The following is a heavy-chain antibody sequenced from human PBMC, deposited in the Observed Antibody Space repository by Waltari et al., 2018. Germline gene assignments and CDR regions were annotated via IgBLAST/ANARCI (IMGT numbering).Heavy chain of an antibody. CDR1: GGSISSYY. J-gene: IGHJ5*02. D-gene: IGHD2-8*01. CDR2: IYYSGST. CDR3: ARVGGVLMVFAPTGGWFDP. Sequence: QVQLQESGPGLVKPSETLSLTCTVSGGSISSYYWSWNRQPPGKGLEWIGYIYYSGSTNYNPSLKSRVTISVDTSKNQFSLKLSSVTAADTAVYYCARVGGVLMVFAPTGGWFDPWGQGTLVTVSS. V-gene: IGHV4-59*01.